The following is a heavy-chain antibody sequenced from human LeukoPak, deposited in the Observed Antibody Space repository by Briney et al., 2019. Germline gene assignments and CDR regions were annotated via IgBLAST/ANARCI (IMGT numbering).Heavy chain of an antibody. Sequence: RPGGSLRLSCAASGFTFSSHGMHWVRQAPGKGLEWVAVISSDGSNKYYTDSVKGRFTLSRDNSKNMLYLQMNSLRAEDTAVYYCAKSHSSGWYQIDYWGQGTLVTVSS. CDR1: GFTFSSHG. D-gene: IGHD6-19*01. J-gene: IGHJ4*02. CDR3: AKSHSSGWYQIDY. V-gene: IGHV3-30*18. CDR2: ISSDGSNK.